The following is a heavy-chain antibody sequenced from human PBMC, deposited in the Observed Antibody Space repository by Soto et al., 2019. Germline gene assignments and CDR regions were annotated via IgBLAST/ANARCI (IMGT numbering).Heavy chain of an antibody. V-gene: IGHV2-5*02. CDR2: IYWDNDK. CDR3: AHRDGFVEFDS. CDR1: GFSLPPNGVG. J-gene: IGHJ5*01. Sequence: QITLKESGPTLVKPTQTLTLTCTFSGFSLPPNGVGVGWIRQPPGKALEWLALIYWDNDKRYSPSLKSRLTITKETSRNEAVLTMTNMDPVDTATDFCAHRDGFVEFDSWGQGTLGTVSS. D-gene: IGHD2-2*03.